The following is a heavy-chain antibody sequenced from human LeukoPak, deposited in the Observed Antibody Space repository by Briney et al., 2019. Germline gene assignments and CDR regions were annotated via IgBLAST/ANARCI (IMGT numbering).Heavy chain of an antibody. Sequence: LRLSCAASGFTFSDYYMSWIRQHPGKGLEWIGYIYYSGSTYYNPSLKSRVTISVDTSKNQFSLKLSSVTAADTAVYYCARVADILTGHDYWGQGTLVTVSS. J-gene: IGHJ4*02. D-gene: IGHD3-9*01. CDR1: GFTFSDYY. CDR3: ARVADILTGHDY. V-gene: IGHV4-31*02. CDR2: IYYSGST.